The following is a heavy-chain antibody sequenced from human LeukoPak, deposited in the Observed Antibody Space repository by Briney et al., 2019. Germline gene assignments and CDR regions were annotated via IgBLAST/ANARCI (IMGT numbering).Heavy chain of an antibody. Sequence: SETLSLTCTVSGGSISSYYWSWIRQPPGKGLEWIGYIYYSGSTNYNPSLKSRVTISVDTSKNQFSLKLSSVTAADTAVYYCASARGDYDSSGYYFAEDFDYWGQGTLVTVSS. CDR2: IYYSGST. V-gene: IGHV4-59*01. D-gene: IGHD3-22*01. J-gene: IGHJ4*02. CDR1: GGSISSYY. CDR3: ASARGDYDSSGYYFAEDFDY.